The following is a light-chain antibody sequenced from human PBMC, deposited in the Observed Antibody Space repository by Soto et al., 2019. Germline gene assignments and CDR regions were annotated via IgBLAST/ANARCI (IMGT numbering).Light chain of an antibody. CDR3: QQSYSTPPWT. CDR2: AAS. CDR1: QSINSF. J-gene: IGKJ1*01. Sequence: DIRMTQSPSSLSASVGDRVTITCRASQSINSFLNWYQQKPGKAPKLLIYAASSLESGVPSRFSGSGSGTDFTLTISSLQPEDFATYYCQQSYSTPPWTLGQGTKVEIK. V-gene: IGKV1-39*01.